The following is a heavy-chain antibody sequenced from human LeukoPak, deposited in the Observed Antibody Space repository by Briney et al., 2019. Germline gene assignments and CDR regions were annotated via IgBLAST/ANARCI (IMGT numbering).Heavy chain of an antibody. CDR1: GGSISSYY. V-gene: IGHV4-4*07. CDR2: IYTSGST. J-gene: IGHJ6*02. Sequence: PSETLSLTCTVSGGSISSYYWSWIRQPAGKGLEWIGRIYTSGSTNYNPSLKSRVTISVDTSKNQFSLKLSSVTAADTAMYYCARDIPPYSSDYYYGMDVWGQGTTVTVSS. CDR3: ARDIPPYSSDYYYGMDV. D-gene: IGHD6-19*01.